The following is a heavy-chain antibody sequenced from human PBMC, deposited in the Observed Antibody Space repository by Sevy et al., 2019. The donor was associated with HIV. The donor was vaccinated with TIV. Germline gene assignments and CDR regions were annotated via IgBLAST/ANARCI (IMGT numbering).Heavy chain of an antibody. CDR2: IHYSGTT. V-gene: IGHV4-31*03. CDR1: GGSISSGSYF. D-gene: IGHD3-22*01. J-gene: IGHJ2*01. Sequence: SETLSLTCTVSGGSISSGSYFWTWIRQHPGKGLEWIGYIHYSGTTYYNPSLKSRLTISVDTSKNEFSLKLNSVTAADTAMYYCARQYYYDTSGFYWYFDLWGRGTLVTVSS. CDR3: ARQYYYDTSGFYWYFDL.